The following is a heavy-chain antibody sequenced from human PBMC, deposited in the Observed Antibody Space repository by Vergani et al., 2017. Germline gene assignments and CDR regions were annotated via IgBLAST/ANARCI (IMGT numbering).Heavy chain of an antibody. D-gene: IGHD5-12*01. Sequence: EVQLVQSGAEVQKPGASLRISCKGSGSSFTSYWISWVRQMPXKGLQWMGRIDPSATYTYYSPSFQGHVTISADKSISTAYLQWSSLKDSDTARYYCARWGGSDSGYDEDLTEWDWFDPWGQGTLVTVSS. J-gene: IGHJ5*02. V-gene: IGHV5-10-1*01. CDR2: IDPSATYT. CDR3: ARWGGSDSGYDEDLTEWDWFDP. CDR1: GSSFTSYW.